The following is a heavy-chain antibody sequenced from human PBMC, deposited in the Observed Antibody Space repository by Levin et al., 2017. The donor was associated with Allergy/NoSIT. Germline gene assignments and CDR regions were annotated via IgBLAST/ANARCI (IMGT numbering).Heavy chain of an antibody. CDR1: GFTFSSYD. Sequence: GGSLRLSCAASGFTFSSYDMHWVRQAPGKGLEWVAVIWYDGSNKYYADSVKGRFTISRDNSKNTLYLQMNSLRAEDTAVNYCARGQQLGFLGYWGQGTLVTVSS. J-gene: IGHJ4*02. D-gene: IGHD6-13*01. CDR3: ARGQQLGFLGY. CDR2: IWYDGSNK. V-gene: IGHV3-33*01.